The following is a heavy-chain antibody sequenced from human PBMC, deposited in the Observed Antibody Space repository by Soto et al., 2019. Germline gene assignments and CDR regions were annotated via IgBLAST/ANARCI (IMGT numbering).Heavy chain of an antibody. J-gene: IGHJ6*02. V-gene: IGHV3-33*01. CDR3: ARDPRKSYDYVWGSAYYYYGMDV. CDR1: GFTFSSYG. CDR2: IWYDGSNK. D-gene: IGHD3-16*01. Sequence: QVQLVESGGGVVQPGRSLRLSCAASGFTFSSYGMHWVRQAPGKGLEWVAVIWYDGSNKYYADSVKGRFTISRDNSKNTLYLQMNSLRAEDTAVYCCARDPRKSYDYVWGSAYYYYGMDVWGQGTTVTVSS.